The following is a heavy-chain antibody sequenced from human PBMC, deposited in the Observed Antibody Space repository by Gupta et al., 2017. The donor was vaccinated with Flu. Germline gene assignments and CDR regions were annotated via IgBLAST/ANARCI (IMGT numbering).Heavy chain of an antibody. V-gene: IGHV3-30*18. Sequence: QLVESGGGVVQFGTSLRLSCAASGFPFSSYGMRWVPQAPGKGLEWVADIASDGSHKDYADSVRGRFTSSRDNSKNTLSMEMDSLRVEDTAVYYCAKDGPWTASCTYDCYYMDVWGKGTTVTVSS. CDR3: AKDGPWTASCTYDCYYMDV. CDR2: IASDGSHK. J-gene: IGHJ6*03. CDR1: GFPFSSYG. D-gene: IGHD2-2*01.